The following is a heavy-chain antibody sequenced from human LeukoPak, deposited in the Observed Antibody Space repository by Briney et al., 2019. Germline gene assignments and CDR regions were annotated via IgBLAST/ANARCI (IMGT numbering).Heavy chain of an antibody. CDR1: VYTFTSYY. Sequence: ASVKVSCKASVYTFTSYYMHWVRQPPGQGLECMGIINPSGGSTSYAQKCQGRVTMTRDMSTSTVYMELSSLRAEDTAVYYCARNIAAAGDPFDHWGQGTLVTVSS. D-gene: IGHD6-13*01. V-gene: IGHV1-46*01. CDR2: INPSGGST. J-gene: IGHJ4*02. CDR3: ARNIAAAGDPFDH.